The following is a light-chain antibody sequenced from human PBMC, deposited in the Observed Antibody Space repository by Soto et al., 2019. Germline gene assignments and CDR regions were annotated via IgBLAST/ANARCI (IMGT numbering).Light chain of an antibody. CDR2: DTS. CDR3: QQYGNSPRT. J-gene: IGKJ1*01. CDR1: QSVSNNY. V-gene: IGKV3-20*01. Sequence: EIVLTQSPGTLSLSPGERATLSCRASQSVSNNYLARFQQTPGQAPRLLIYDTSRRATGIPDRFSGSGSGTDFTLTISRLEPEDSAMYYCQQYGNSPRTFGQGTKVEIK.